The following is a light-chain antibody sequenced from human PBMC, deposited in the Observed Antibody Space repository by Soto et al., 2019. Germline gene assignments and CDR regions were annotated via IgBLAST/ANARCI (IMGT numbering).Light chain of an antibody. V-gene: IGKV1-27*01. Sequence: DFPMTQSPSSLSASVGDRVTITCRANQAISNYLAWYHQRPGKVPQVLIYAASTLQSGVPSRFSGRGSGSEFTLTINGLQPEDVGTYYCQTYNGAPYTFGQGTKVEIK. J-gene: IGKJ2*01. CDR1: QAISNY. CDR3: QTYNGAPYT. CDR2: AAS.